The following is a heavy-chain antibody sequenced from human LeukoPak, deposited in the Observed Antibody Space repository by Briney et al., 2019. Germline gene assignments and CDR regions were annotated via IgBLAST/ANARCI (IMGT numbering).Heavy chain of an antibody. V-gene: IGHV3-30-3*01. CDR1: GFTFSSYA. CDR2: ISYDGSNK. CDR3: ARALNGFDI. J-gene: IGHJ3*02. Sequence: GRSLRLSCAASGFTFSSYAMHWVRQAPGKGLEGVAVISYDGSNKYYADSVKGRFTISRDNSKNTLYLQMNSLRAEDTAVYYCARALNGFDIWGPGTLVTVSS.